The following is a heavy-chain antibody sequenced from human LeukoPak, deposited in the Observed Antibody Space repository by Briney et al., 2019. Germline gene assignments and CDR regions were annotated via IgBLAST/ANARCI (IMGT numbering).Heavy chain of an antibody. J-gene: IGHJ5*02. CDR2: IYHSRST. D-gene: IGHD4-11*01. CDR3: ARTYSNPNRFDP. V-gene: IGHV4-38-2*02. Sequence: SETLSLTCTVSGYSISSGYYWGWVRRPPGKGLEWIGNIYHSRSTYYNPSLKSRVTISVDTSKNQFSLKVYSVTAADTAVYYCARTYSNPNRFDPWGQGTLVTVSS. CDR1: GYSISSGYY.